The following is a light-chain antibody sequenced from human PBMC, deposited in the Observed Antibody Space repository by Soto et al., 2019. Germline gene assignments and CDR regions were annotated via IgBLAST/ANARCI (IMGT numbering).Light chain of an antibody. CDR2: GAS. Sequence: ERVMTQSPATLSVSPGESATLSCRASQSISSNLAWYQQKPGQAPRLLIYGASSRATGIPDRFSGSGSGTEFTLTISRLEPEDFAVYYCQQYGGSPRTFGQGTKVDIK. V-gene: IGKV3-20*01. CDR3: QQYGGSPRT. J-gene: IGKJ1*01. CDR1: QSISSN.